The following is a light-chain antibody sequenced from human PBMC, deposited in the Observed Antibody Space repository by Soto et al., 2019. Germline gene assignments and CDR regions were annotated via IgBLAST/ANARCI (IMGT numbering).Light chain of an antibody. J-gene: IGKJ1*01. Sequence: DIQMTQSPSSLSASVGDRVTITCRASQSINSYLNWYQQKPGKAPKLLIYGASSLQGGVPSRFSGSGSGTDFTLTISSLQPEDFTTYYCQQSYSTPRTFRQGTKVEIK. CDR3: QQSYSTPRT. CDR2: GAS. V-gene: IGKV1-39*01. CDR1: QSINSY.